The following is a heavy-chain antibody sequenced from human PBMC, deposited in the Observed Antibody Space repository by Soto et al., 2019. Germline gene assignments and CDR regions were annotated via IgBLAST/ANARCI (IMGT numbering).Heavy chain of an antibody. Sequence: TWETLSLTFAVSRYSMSSGYYWGWIRQPPGKGLEWIGSIFHSGSTYYTPSLKSRVTISVDTSMNQFSLKLSSVTATDTAVYYCARDGILIAAAATGLDYWGQGTLVTVS. CDR2: IFHSGST. D-gene: IGHD6-13*01. CDR1: RYSMSSGYY. CDR3: ARDGILIAAAATGLDY. V-gene: IGHV4-38-2*02. J-gene: IGHJ4*02.